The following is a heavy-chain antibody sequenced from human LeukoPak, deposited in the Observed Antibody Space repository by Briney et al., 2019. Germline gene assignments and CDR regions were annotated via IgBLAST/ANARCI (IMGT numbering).Heavy chain of an antibody. D-gene: IGHD3-22*01. CDR3: AKGLDYYDSSGYHY. J-gene: IGHJ4*02. CDR1: GFTFDDYA. Sequence: GGSLRLSCAASGFTFDDYAMHWVRQAPGKGLEWVSGISWNSGSIGYADSVKGRFTISRDNAKNSLYLQMNSLRAEDTALYYCAKGLDYYDSSGYHYWGQGTLVTVSS. CDR2: ISWNSGSI. V-gene: IGHV3-9*01.